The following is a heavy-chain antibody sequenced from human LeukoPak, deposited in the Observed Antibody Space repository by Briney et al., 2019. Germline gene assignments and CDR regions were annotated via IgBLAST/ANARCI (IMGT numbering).Heavy chain of an antibody. V-gene: IGHV4-61*08. D-gene: IGHD3-10*01. J-gene: IGHJ1*01. CDR3: ARAPAGVIEYFQQ. CDR1: GGSINSDDYY. CDR2: TYYSGST. Sequence: KPSETLSLTCAISGGSINSDDYYWTWIRQPPGKGLECIGYTYYSGSTKYNPSLKSRVSISVDTSKNQVSLKLNSVTAADTAVYYCARAPAGVIEYFQQWGQGTLVTVSS.